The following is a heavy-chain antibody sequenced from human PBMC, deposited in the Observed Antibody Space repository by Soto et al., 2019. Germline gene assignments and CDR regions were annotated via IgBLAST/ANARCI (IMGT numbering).Heavy chain of an antibody. V-gene: IGHV3-33*01. CDR1: GFTFSSYG. CDR3: ARDTFRWLVTPPDD. CDR2: IWYDGSNK. Sequence: GGLLRLSCAASGFTFSSYGMHWVRQAPGKGLEWVAVIWYDGSNKYYADSVKGRFTISRDNSKNTLYLQMNSLRAEDTAVYYCARDTFRWLVTPPDDWGQGTLVTVSS. J-gene: IGHJ4*02. D-gene: IGHD6-19*01.